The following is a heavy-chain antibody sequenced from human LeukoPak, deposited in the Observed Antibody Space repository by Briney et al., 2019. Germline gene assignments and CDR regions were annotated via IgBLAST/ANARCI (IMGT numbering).Heavy chain of an antibody. J-gene: IGHJ4*02. CDR1: GGSFSGYY. CDR2: INHSGST. D-gene: IGHD1-14*01. V-gene: IGHV4-34*01. CDR3: AIKGTITSLDY. Sequence: SETLSLTCAVYGGSFSGYYWSWIRQPPGKGLEWIGEINHSGSTNYNPSLKSRVTVSVDTSKNQFSLKLSSVTAADTAVYYCAIKGTITSLDYWGQGTLVTVSS.